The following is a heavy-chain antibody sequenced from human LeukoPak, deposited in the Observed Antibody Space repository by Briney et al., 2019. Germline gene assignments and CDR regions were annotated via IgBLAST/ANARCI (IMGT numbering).Heavy chain of an antibody. D-gene: IGHD5-18*01. CDR1: GYTFTKYY. CDR2: INPNTCGT. V-gene: IGHV1-2*02. J-gene: IGHJ5*02. CDR3: GREDSHSWFDP. Sequence: GASVKVSCQASGYTFTKYYVYWVRQAPGQGLELMGWINPNTCGTHFAQKFQGRITMTRDTSISTAYMELSRLRSDDTAVYYCGREDSHSWFDPWGQGTLVTVSS.